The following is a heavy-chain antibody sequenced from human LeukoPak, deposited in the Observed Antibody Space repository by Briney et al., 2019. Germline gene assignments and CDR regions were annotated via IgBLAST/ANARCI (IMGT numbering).Heavy chain of an antibody. D-gene: IGHD6-19*01. J-gene: IGHJ4*02. CDR2: IYSGGST. CDR3: ARDRYSSGLEDY. CDR1: GFTVSSNY. V-gene: IGHV3-66*01. Sequence: TGGSLRLSCAASGFTVSSNYMSWVRQAPGKGLEWVSVIYSGGSTYYADSVKGRFIISRDNSKNTLYLQMNSLRAEDTAVYYCARDRYSSGLEDYWGQGTLVTVSS.